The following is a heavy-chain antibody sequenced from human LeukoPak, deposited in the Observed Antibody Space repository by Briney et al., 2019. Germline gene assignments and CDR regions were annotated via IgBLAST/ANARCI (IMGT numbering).Heavy chain of an antibody. Sequence: GGSLRLSCSASGFAFSSYWMSWVRQAPGKGLEWLANIQRDGSYQNYVDSVRGRFAISRDNAKNSLYLQLNSLRAEDTAVYYCARERSSGYVFDVWGQGTMVTVS. CDR2: IQRDGSYQ. J-gene: IGHJ3*01. CDR1: GFAFSSYW. V-gene: IGHV3-7*01. CDR3: ARERSSGYVFDV. D-gene: IGHD6-19*01.